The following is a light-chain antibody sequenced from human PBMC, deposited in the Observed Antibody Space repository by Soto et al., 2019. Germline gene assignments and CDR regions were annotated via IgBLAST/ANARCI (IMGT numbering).Light chain of an antibody. CDR2: EVS. CDR1: SSDVGGYNY. CDR3: CSYAGSNNFPYV. V-gene: IGLV2-8*01. J-gene: IGLJ1*01. Sequence: QSALTQPPSASGSPGQSVTISCTGTSSDVGGYNYVSWYQQHPGKAHKLMIYEVSKRPSGVPDRFSGSKSGNTASLTVSGLQAEDEADYYCCSYAGSNNFPYVFGTGTKVTVL.